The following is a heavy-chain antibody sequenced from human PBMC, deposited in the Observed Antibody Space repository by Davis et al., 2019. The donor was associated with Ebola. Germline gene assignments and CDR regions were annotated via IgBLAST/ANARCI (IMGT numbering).Heavy chain of an antibody. CDR1: GGSISSRSYY. D-gene: IGHD5-12*01. CDR2: IYYSGST. CDR3: ARDGATTERGLDV. Sequence: PSETLSLTCTVSGGSISSRSYYWAWIRQPPGKGLEWIGNIYYSGSTYYNPSLKSRVTISVDTSKNQFSLKLRSVTAADTAVYYCARDGATTERGLDVWGQGTTVTVSS. V-gene: IGHV4-39*07. J-gene: IGHJ6*02.